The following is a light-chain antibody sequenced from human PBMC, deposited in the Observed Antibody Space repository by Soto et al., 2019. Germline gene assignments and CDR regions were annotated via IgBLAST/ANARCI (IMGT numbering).Light chain of an antibody. CDR1: QGVSDD. V-gene: IGKV1-17*01. CDR2: AAS. J-gene: IGKJ1*01. CDR3: LQHNSFPPT. Sequence: DIRMTQSPSSLAASVGDRVTITCRASQGVSDDLGWYQQKPEKAPKCLIYAASSLQSGVPLRFSGSGSGTEFTLTITSLQPEDFATYYCLQHNSFPPTFGQGTKVEI.